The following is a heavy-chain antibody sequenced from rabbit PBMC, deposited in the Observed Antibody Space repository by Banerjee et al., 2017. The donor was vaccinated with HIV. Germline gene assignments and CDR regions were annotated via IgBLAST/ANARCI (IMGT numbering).Heavy chain of an antibody. D-gene: IGHD1-1*01. CDR1: GFDFSSYY. Sequence: QLKVSGGGLVQPGGSLKLSCKASGFDFSSYYMSWVRQAPGKGLEWIGYIEPVFGSTYYASWVNGRFTISSDNAQNTVDLQMNSLTAADTATYFCASASSSGYYGYYFNLWGPGTLVTVS. CDR3: ASASSSGYYGYYFNL. V-gene: IGHV1S7*01. J-gene: IGHJ4*01. CDR2: IEPVFGST.